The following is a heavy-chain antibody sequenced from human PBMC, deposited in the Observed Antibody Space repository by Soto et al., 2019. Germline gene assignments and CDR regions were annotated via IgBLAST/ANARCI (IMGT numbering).Heavy chain of an antibody. J-gene: IGHJ4*02. D-gene: IGHD5-12*01. CDR3: ARALTRRDGYNWGEYYFDY. CDR1: GGSISSYY. V-gene: IGHV4-59*01. CDR2: IYYSGST. Sequence: SATLSLTCTVSGGSISSYYWSWIRQPPGKGLEWIGYIYYSGSTNYNPSLKSRGTISVDTSKNQFSLKLSSVTAADTAVYYCARALTRRDGYNWGEYYFDYWGQGTLVTVSS.